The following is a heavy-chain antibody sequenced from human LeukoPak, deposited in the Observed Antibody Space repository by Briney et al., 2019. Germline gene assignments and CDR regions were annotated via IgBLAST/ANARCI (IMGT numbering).Heavy chain of an antibody. CDR1: GYTFTDYY. V-gene: IGHV1-2*02. J-gene: IGHJ4*02. CDR3: ARGTIVVVVAATDRSEWIQL. D-gene: IGHD2-15*01. CDR2: INPNNGDT. Sequence: GASVKVSCKSSGYTFTDYYMNWVRQAPGQGLQWMGWINPNNGDTNYAQNFQGRVTMTRDTSISTAYMELSRLRSDDTAVYYCARGTIVVVVAATDRSEWIQLWGQGTLVTVSS.